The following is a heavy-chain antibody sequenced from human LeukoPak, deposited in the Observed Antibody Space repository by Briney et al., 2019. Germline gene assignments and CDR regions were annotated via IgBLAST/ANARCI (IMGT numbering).Heavy chain of an antibody. CDR3: ARLGSYLSAFDI. Sequence: SETLSLTCAVSGYSISSGYYWGWIRQPPGKGLEWIGSIYHSGSTYYNPSRKSRVTISVDTSKNQFSLKLSSVTAADTAVYYCARLGSYLSAFDIWGQGTMVTVSS. CDR2: IYHSGST. V-gene: IGHV4-38-2*01. D-gene: IGHD1-26*01. J-gene: IGHJ3*02. CDR1: GYSISSGYY.